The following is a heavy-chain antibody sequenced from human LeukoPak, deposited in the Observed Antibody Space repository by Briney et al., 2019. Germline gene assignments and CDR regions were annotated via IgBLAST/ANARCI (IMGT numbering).Heavy chain of an antibody. CDR1: GYTLTELA. CDR2: FDPEDGET. V-gene: IGHV1-24*01. CDR3: ATGRALYGGLDS. Sequence: ASVKVSCKVSGYTLTELAMHWVRQAPGKGLEWMGGFDPEDGETIYAQKFQGRVTMTEDTSTDTACMELSSLRSEDTAVYYCATGRALYGGLDSWGQGTLVTVSS. D-gene: IGHD4-23*01. J-gene: IGHJ4*02.